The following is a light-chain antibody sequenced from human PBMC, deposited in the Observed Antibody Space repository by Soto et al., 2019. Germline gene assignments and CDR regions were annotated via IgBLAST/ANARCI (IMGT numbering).Light chain of an antibody. Sequence: EVVMTQSPDTLSVSPGERATLSCGASTSVSNNLAWYRQNPGQPPRLLIYETSSRATGVPARFSGSGSGTEVTLTISSLQSEDVAVYYCQQYNKWPPITFGQGTRLEI. J-gene: IGKJ5*01. V-gene: IGKV3-15*01. CDR1: TSVSNN. CDR2: ETS. CDR3: QQYNKWPPIT.